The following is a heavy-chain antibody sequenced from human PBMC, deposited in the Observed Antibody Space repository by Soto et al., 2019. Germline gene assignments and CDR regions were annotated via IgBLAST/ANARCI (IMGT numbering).Heavy chain of an antibody. Sequence: EVQLVESGGGLVQPGGSLRLSCAASGFTFSSYWMHWVRQAPGKGLVWVSRIKYDGSNTFYADSVKGRFFISRDNAENTVYLQINSLRAEDTAIYYCARGIRNYYGMDVWGQGTTVTVSS. J-gene: IGHJ6*02. CDR3: ARGIRNYYGMDV. V-gene: IGHV3-74*01. D-gene: IGHD5-18*01. CDR2: IKYDGSNT. CDR1: GFTFSSYW.